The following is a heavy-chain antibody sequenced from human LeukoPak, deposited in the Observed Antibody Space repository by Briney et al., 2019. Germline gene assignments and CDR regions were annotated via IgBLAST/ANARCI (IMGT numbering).Heavy chain of an antibody. CDR2: IYSGGST. J-gene: IGHJ3*02. Sequence: GGSLRLSCAASGFTVSSNYMSWVRQAPGKGLEWVSVIYSGGSTYYADSVKGRFTISRDNSKNTLYLQMNSLRAEDTAVYYCARDLAAAGTAFGAFDIWGQGTMVTVSS. CDR3: ARDLAAAGTAFGAFDI. CDR1: GFTVSSNY. D-gene: IGHD6-13*01. V-gene: IGHV3-53*01.